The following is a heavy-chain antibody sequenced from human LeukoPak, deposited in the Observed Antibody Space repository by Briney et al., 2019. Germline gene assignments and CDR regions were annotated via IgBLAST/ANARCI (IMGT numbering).Heavy chain of an antibody. V-gene: IGHV3-30-3*01. J-gene: IGHJ6*02. CDR2: ISYDGSNK. CDR3: ARGGILTVYYYYGMDV. D-gene: IGHD3-9*01. Sequence: GGFLRLSCAASGFTFSSYAMHWVRQAPGKGLEWVAVISYDGSNKYYADSVKGRFTISRDNSKNTLYLQMNSLRAEDTAVYYCARGGILTVYYYYGMDVWGQGTTVTVSS. CDR1: GFTFSSYA.